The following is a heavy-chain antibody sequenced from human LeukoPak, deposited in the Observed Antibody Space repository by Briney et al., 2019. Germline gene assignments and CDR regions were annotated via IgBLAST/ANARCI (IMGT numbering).Heavy chain of an antibody. D-gene: IGHD3-22*01. CDR3: ARRDDSSSYNPFDY. CDR1: GFTFSDYA. CDR2: IWYDGSNK. Sequence: PGGSLRLSCSPSGFTFSDYAMHWVRQAPGKGLEWVAIIWYDGSNKYYADSVKGRFTISRDNSKNTLYLQMNSLRAEDTAVYYCARRDDSSSYNPFDYWGQGTLVTVSS. V-gene: IGHV3-33*08. J-gene: IGHJ4*02.